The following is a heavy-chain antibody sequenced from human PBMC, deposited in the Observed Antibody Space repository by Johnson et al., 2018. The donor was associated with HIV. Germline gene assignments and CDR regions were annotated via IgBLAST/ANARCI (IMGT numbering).Heavy chain of an antibody. Sequence: MLLVESGGGLVQPGGSLRLSCAASGFIFSRSWMHWVRQVPGKGLVWVSRSNSDGSRTTYADSVKGRFTISSDKAKNTLHLQMNSLRAEDTAVYYCAKDLSSSSLWGQGTMVTVSS. CDR3: AKDLSSSSL. V-gene: IGHV3-74*01. D-gene: IGHD6-6*01. CDR1: GFIFSRSW. CDR2: SNSDGSRT. J-gene: IGHJ3*01.